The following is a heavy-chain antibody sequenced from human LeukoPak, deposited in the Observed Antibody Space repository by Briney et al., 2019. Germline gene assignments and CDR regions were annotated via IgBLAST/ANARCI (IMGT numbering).Heavy chain of an antibody. J-gene: IGHJ4*02. D-gene: IGHD3-10*01. V-gene: IGHV3-21*01. CDR1: GFTFSSYS. CDR2: ISNSSSYI. Sequence: GGSLRLSCAASGFTFSSYSMNWVRQAPGKGLEWVSSISNSSSYIYYADSVKGRFTISRDNAKNSLYLQLNSLRAEDTAVYYCAIRVYGTESPGAAGYWGQRTLVTVSS. CDR3: AIRVYGTESPGAAGY.